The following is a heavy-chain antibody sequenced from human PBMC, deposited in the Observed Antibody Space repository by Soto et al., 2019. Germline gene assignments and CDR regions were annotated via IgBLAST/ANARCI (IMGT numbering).Heavy chain of an antibody. CDR1: GFTFSSYG. J-gene: IGHJ5*02. CDR3: AKDQFNCSSTSCYLGWFDP. V-gene: IGHV3-33*06. CDR2: IWYDGSNK. Sequence: QVQLVESGGGVVQPGRSLRLSCAASGFTFSSYGMHWVRQAPGKGLEWVAVIWYDGSNKYYADSVKGRFTISRDNSKNTLYLQMNSLRAEDTAVYYCAKDQFNCSSTSCYLGWFDPWGQGTLVTVSS. D-gene: IGHD2-2*01.